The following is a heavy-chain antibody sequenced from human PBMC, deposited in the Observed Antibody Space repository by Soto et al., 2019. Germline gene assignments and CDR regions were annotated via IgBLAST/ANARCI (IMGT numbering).Heavy chain of an antibody. Sequence: ASVKVSCKASGYTFTSYAIHWVRQAPGQRLEWMGWINAGRGGTKYSQNFQGRVTITRDTSATTAYMEPSSLTSEDTAVYYCARERGAAGTYDYWGQGTLVTVSS. CDR1: GYTFTSYA. V-gene: IGHV1-3*01. D-gene: IGHD6-13*01. CDR2: INAGRGGT. CDR3: ARERGAAGTYDY. J-gene: IGHJ4*02.